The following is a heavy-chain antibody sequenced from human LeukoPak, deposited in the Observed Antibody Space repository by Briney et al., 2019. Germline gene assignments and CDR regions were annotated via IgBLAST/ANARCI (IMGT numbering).Heavy chain of an antibody. CDR1: GGSISSYY. CDR3: ASSTVVTSYYYYGMDV. J-gene: IGHJ6*02. CDR2: MYYTGST. D-gene: IGHD4-23*01. Sequence: PSETLSLTCTVSGGSISSYYWSWIRQPPGKGLEWIGYMYYTGSTSYNPSPKSRVTISVDTSKSQFSLKLSSVTAADTAVYYCASSTVVTSYYYYGMDVWGQGTTVTVSS. V-gene: IGHV4-59*01.